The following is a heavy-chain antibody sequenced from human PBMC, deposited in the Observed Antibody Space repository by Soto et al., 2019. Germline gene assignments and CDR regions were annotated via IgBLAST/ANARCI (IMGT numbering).Heavy chain of an antibody. J-gene: IGHJ4*02. D-gene: IGHD7-27*01. CDR2: IYWEDDK. CDR3: AHRRGTGDVDY. CDR1: GFSLSTTGMG. V-gene: IGHV2-5*02. Sequence: QITLKESGPTLVKPTQTLTLTCTFSGFSLSTTGMGVGWIRQPPGKALEWLALIYWEDDKHCSPSLKSRLTLNKDTSKNQGVLTMTIMDPGDTAIYYCAHRRGTGDVDYWGQGTLVTVSS.